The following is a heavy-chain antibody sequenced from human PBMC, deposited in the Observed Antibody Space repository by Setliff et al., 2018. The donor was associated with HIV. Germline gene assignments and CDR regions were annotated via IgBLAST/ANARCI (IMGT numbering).Heavy chain of an antibody. V-gene: IGHV3-20*04. D-gene: IGHD6-19*01. Sequence: GGSLRLSCTGSGFNFADYGISWFRQAPGKGLEWVSTINWNSDFIAYADSVKGRFTVARDNANSSLYLQMISLRVEDTAVYYCVRGVKDKQWLGTYAFDIWGQGTMVTVSS. CDR3: VRGVKDKQWLGTYAFDI. CDR1: GFNFADYG. CDR2: INWNSDFI. J-gene: IGHJ3*02.